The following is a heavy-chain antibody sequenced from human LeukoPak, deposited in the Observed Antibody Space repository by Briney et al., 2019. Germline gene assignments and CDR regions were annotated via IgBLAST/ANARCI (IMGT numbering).Heavy chain of an antibody. V-gene: IGHV1-8*02. CDR1: GYTFTSYD. CDR2: MNPNSGNT. CDR3: ARARDIVVVPAERWFDP. J-gene: IGHJ5*02. D-gene: IGHD2-2*01. Sequence: ASVKVSCKASGYTFTSYDINWVRQATGQGLEWMGWMNPNSGNTGYAQKLQGRVTMTTDTSTSTAYMELRSLRSDDTAVYYCARARDIVVVPAERWFDPWGQGTLVTVSS.